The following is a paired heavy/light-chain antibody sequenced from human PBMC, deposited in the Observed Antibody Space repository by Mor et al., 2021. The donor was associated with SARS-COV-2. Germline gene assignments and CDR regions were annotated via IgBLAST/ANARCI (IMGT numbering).Light chain of an antibody. CDR2: DVS. V-gene: IGLV2-14*03. CDR3: SSYTSSTSWV. CDR1: SSDVGGYNY. Sequence: QSALTQPASVSGSPGQSITISCTGTSSDVGGYNYVSWYQQYPGKAPKLMIYDVSNRPSGVSNRFSGSKSGNTASLAISGLQAEDEADYYCSSYTSSTSWVFGGGTKLTVL. J-gene: IGLJ3*02.
Heavy chain of an antibody. J-gene: IGHJ4*02. CDR3: AKSFSSWNSYPY. V-gene: IGHV3-30*18. Sequence: QVQLVESGGGVVQPGRSLRLSCAASGFTFRNYGMHWVRQAPGKGLEWVAVISSDGSSLYYSDSVKGRFTVSRDNSKNTLYLQLDSLRTEDTAVYYCAKSFSSWNSYPYWGQGTLVTVSS. CDR1: GFTFRNYG. D-gene: IGHD6-13*01. CDR2: ISSDGSSL.